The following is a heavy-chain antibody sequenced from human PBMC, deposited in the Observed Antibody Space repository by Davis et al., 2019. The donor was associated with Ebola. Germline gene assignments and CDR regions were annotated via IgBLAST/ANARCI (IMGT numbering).Heavy chain of an antibody. J-gene: IGHJ4*02. CDR2: ISSTSSYT. V-gene: IGHV3-21*05. D-gene: IGHD4-17*01. Sequence: PGGSLRLSCAASGFTFSSYDMHWVRQAPGKGLEWVSYISSTSSYTNYADSVKGRFTISRDNAKNSLYLQMNSLRAEDTAVYYCARGQDYGDYWDYFDYWGQGTLVTVSS. CDR3: ARGQDYGDYWDYFDY. CDR1: GFTFSSYD.